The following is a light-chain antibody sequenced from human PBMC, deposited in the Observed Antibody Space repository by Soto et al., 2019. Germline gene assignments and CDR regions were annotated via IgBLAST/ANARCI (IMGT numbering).Light chain of an antibody. CDR3: SSYAGSYTWV. V-gene: IGLV2-11*01. CDR2: DVS. CDR1: SSDVGGYNY. J-gene: IGLJ3*02. Sequence: QSVLTQPRSVSGSPGQSVTISCTGTSSDVGGYNYVSWYQQHPGKAPKLMIYDVSKRPSGVPDRFSGSKSGNTSSLTISGLQADDEADYYCSSYAGSYTWVFFGGPKLTVL.